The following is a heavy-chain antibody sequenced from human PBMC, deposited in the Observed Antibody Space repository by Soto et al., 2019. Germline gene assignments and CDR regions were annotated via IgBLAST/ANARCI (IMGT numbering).Heavy chain of an antibody. CDR2: INAGNGNT. J-gene: IGHJ4*02. Sequence: QVQLVQSGAEVKKPGASVKVSCKASGYTFTSYAMHWVRQAPGQRLEWMGWINAGNGNTKYSQKFQGRVTITRDTSASTAYMELSSLRSEDTAVYYCAKDYYDGSGYYPPALRFDYWGQGTLVTVSS. CDR1: GYTFTSYA. CDR3: AKDYYDGSGYYPPALRFDY. V-gene: IGHV1-3*01. D-gene: IGHD3-22*01.